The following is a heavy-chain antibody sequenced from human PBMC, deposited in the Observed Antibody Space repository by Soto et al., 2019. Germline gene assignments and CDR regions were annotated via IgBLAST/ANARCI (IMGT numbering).Heavy chain of an antibody. D-gene: IGHD6-13*01. Sequence: GESLKISCKGSGYSFTSYWISWVRQMPGKGLEWMGRIDPSDSSTNYSPSFQGHVTISADKSISTAYLQWSSLKASDTAMYYCASNSPIAAAGTNYYYGMDVWGQGTTVTVSS. CDR2: IDPSDSST. CDR3: ASNSPIAAAGTNYYYGMDV. V-gene: IGHV5-10-1*01. J-gene: IGHJ6*02. CDR1: GYSFTSYW.